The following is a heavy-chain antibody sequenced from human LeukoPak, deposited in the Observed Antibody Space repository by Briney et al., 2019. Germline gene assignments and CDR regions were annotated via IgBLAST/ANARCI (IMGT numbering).Heavy chain of an antibody. CDR2: IYYSGST. V-gene: IGHV4-59*01. D-gene: IGHD6-13*01. J-gene: IGHJ6*02. Sequence: SETLSLTCTVSGGSISSYYWSWIRQPPGKGLEWIGYIYYSGSTNYNPSLKSRVTISVDTSKNQFSLKLSSVTAADTAVYYCARIPGAAAGHKYYYYYYGMGVWGQGTTVTVSS. CDR1: GGSISSYY. CDR3: ARIPGAAAGHKYYYYYYGMGV.